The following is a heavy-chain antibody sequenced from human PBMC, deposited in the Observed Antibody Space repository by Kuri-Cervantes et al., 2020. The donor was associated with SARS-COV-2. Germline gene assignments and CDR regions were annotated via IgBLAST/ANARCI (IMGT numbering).Heavy chain of an antibody. CDR2: IYHSGDT. V-gene: IGHV4-38-2*01. Sequence: SETLSLTCAVSGYSIRNGYYWGCIRQPPGKGLEWIGTIYHSGDTFYNPSLKSRATISVDTSRNQFSLRPTSVTAADTATYYCATTYCGGDCSFDYWGQGTLVTVSS. J-gene: IGHJ4*02. CDR3: ATTYCGGDCSFDY. D-gene: IGHD2-21*01. CDR1: GYSIRNGYY.